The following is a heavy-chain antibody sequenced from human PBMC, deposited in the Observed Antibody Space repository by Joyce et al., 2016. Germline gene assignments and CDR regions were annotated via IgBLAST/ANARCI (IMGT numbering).Heavy chain of an antibody. CDR2: INAGNGNT. V-gene: IGHV1-3*01. Sequence: QVQLVQSGAEVKKPGASVKVSCKASGYTFTTYTMPWVRQAPGQRLEWMGWINAGNGNTEYSQKFQGRVTMTRDTSASIAYMELSSLGSEDTAVYYCARDAPPTYYYDSSGLPDAFDIWGQGTMVTVSS. J-gene: IGHJ3*02. D-gene: IGHD3-22*01. CDR1: GYTFTTYT. CDR3: ARDAPPTYYYDSSGLPDAFDI.